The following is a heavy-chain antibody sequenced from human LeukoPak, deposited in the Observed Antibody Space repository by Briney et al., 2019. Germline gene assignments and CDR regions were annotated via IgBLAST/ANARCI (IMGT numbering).Heavy chain of an antibody. CDR2: INHSGST. Sequence: SETLSLTCAVYGGSFSGYYWSWIRQPPGKGLEWIGEINHSGSTNYNPSLKSRVTISVDTSKNQFSLKLSSVTAADTAVYYCARGRWFDPGGQGTLVTVSS. J-gene: IGHJ5*02. V-gene: IGHV4-34*01. CDR3: ARGRWFDP. CDR1: GGSFSGYY.